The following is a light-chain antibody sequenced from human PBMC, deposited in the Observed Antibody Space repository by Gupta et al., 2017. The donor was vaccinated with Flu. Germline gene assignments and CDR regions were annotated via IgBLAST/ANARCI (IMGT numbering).Light chain of an antibody. Sequence: EIVMTQSPATLSVSPGERATLPCRASQSVSSNLAWYQQKPGQGPRLLIYDASTRATGIPARFSGSGSETEFTLTISSLQSEDFAVYYCLQYKAWPKTFGQGTKVEIK. CDR3: LQYKAWPKT. CDR1: QSVSSN. V-gene: IGKV3-15*01. J-gene: IGKJ1*01. CDR2: DAS.